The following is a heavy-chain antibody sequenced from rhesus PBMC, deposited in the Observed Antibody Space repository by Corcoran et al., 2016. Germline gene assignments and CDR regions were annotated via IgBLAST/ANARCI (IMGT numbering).Heavy chain of an antibody. J-gene: IGHJ4*01. CDR1: GYSISSGYY. D-gene: IGHD1-44*02. CDR3: ARHGTVGAKDYFDY. V-gene: IGHV4-99*01. Sequence: QVQLQESGPGLVKPSETLSLTCAVSGYSISSGYYWGWIRQPPGKGLEYIGYISGSSGSTYYTPTLKSRVTMSKDTSKNQFSLKLSSVTAADTAVYYCARHGTVGAKDYFDYWGQGVLVTVAS. CDR2: ISGSSGST.